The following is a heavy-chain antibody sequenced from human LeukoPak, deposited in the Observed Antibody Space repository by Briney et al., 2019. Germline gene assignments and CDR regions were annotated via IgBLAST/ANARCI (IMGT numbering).Heavy chain of an antibody. CDR3: ARDHGEEGGYHFDY. D-gene: IGHD3-10*01. J-gene: IGHJ4*02. Sequence: SETLSLTCDVSGGSISSNNWWRWVRQPPGKGLEWIGEIYHSGSTNYNPSLKSRVTISVDKSKNQFSLKLTSVTATDTAVYYCARDHGEEGGYHFDYWGQGTLVTVSS. CDR2: IYHSGST. CDR1: GGSISSNNW. V-gene: IGHV4-4*02.